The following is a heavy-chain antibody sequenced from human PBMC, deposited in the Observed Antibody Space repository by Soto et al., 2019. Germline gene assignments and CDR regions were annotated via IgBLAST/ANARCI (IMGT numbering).Heavy chain of an antibody. CDR2: ISAYNGKT. J-gene: IGHJ5*02. CDR1: GYTFTSYG. Sequence: QVQLVQSGAEVKKPGASVKVSCKASGYTFTSYGISWVRQAPGQGLEWMGGISAYNGKTNYAQRLQGRVTMTTDTSTSTAYRELRSLRSGGTAVYYCARASGSSYWFDPWGLGPLVTVSS. D-gene: IGHD1-26*01. CDR3: ARASGSSYWFDP. V-gene: IGHV1-18*01.